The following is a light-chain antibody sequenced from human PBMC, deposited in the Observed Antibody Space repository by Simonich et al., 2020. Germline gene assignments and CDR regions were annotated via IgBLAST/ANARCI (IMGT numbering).Light chain of an antibody. J-gene: IGKJ1*01. CDR2: GES. CDR1: QSVLYSSNNKNY. CDR3: QQYYSTPWR. Sequence: DIVMTPSPDSLAVSLGERATINCKSSQSVLYSSNNKNYLAWYQQKPGQPPKLLIYGESTRESGVPDRFSGSGSGTDFTLTISSLQAEDVAVYYCQQYYSTPWRFGQGTKVEIK. V-gene: IGKV4-1*01.